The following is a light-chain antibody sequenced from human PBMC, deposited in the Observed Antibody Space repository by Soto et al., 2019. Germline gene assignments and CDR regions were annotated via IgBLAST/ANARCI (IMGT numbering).Light chain of an antibody. CDR3: QQCYSIPTT. CDR1: QSVLYTLNNKNY. J-gene: IGKJ4*01. V-gene: IGKV4-1*01. CDR2: WAS. Sequence: DIVMTQSPDSLAVSLGERATINCKSNQSVLYTLNNKNYLAWYQQKPGQPPKLLIYWASTRQSGVPDRFSGRGSGTDFTLTISSLQAEDVAVYYCQQCYSIPTTFGGGTKVEIK.